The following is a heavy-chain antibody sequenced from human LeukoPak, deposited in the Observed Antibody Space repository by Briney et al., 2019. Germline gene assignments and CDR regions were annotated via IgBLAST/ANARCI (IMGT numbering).Heavy chain of an antibody. CDR3: ARDDDFWM. J-gene: IGHJ4*02. D-gene: IGHD3-3*01. CDR1: GFTFSDNY. CDR2: ISSSGNTT. V-gene: IGHV3-11*04. Sequence: PGGSLRLSCAASGFTFSDNYMSWIRQVPGKGLEWVSYISSSGNTTYNADSVKGRFSITRDNAKNSLYLQMNSLRAEDTAVYYCARDDDFWMWGQGTLVTVSS.